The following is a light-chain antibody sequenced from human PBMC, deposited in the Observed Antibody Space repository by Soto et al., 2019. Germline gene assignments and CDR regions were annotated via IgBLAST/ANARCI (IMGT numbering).Light chain of an antibody. CDR2: GAS. CDR1: QAINIW. J-gene: IGKJ1*01. Sequence: DVQMTQSPSTLSASVGDSVTLTCRASQAINIWLAWYQQKPGKAPKLLIYGASTLESGVPSRFSGSGSGTEFTLTIYSLQPDDFATCYCEQYQTYPWTFGQGTKVEIK. CDR3: EQYQTYPWT. V-gene: IGKV1-5*01.